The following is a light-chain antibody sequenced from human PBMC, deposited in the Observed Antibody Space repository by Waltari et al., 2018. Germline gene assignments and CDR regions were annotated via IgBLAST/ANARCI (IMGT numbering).Light chain of an antibody. CDR1: NSDVGAYYR. J-gene: IGLJ2*01. CDR3: ASYTPSSALV. Sequence: QSALTQPPSVSGSPGQSVTISCTGSNSDVGAYYRVSWYQQSPGTAPNVVIYEVSTRPPGVPDRCSGSKAGNTASLTISGLQAEDEADYYCASYTPSSALVFGGGTKVTVL. V-gene: IGLV2-18*02. CDR2: EVS.